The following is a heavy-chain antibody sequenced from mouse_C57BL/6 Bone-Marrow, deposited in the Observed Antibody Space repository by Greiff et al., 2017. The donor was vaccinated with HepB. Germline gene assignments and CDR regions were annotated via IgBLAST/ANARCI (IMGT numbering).Heavy chain of an antibody. CDR1: GFTFSSYG. J-gene: IGHJ2*01. CDR3: ARQGGYYDY. CDR2: ISSGGSYT. D-gene: IGHD2-3*01. Sequence: EVMLVESGGDLVKPGGSLKLSCAASGFTFSSYGMSWVRQTPDKRLEWVATISSGGSYTYYPDSVKGRFTISRDNANTLYLQMSSLKSEDTAMYYCARQGGYYDYWGQGTTLTVSS. V-gene: IGHV5-6*01.